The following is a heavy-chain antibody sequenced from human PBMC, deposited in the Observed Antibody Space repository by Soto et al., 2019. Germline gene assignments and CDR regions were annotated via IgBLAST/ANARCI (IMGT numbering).Heavy chain of an antibody. Sequence: SVKVSCKASGGTFSSYAISRVRQAPGQGLEWMGGIIPIFGTANYAQKFQGRVTITADESTSTAYMELSSLRSEDTAVYYCAKTTMVRGVIMHYYYYGMDVWGQGTTVTVSS. CDR2: IIPIFGTA. CDR3: AKTTMVRGVIMHYYYYGMDV. V-gene: IGHV1-69*13. J-gene: IGHJ6*02. CDR1: GGTFSSYA. D-gene: IGHD3-10*01.